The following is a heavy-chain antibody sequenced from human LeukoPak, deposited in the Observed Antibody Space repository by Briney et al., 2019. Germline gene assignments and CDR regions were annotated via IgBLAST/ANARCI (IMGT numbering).Heavy chain of an antibody. CDR2: IIPIFGTA. CDR1: GGTFSSYA. J-gene: IGHJ5*02. Sequence: ASVKVSCKASGGTFSSYAISWVRQAPGQGLEWMGGIIPIFGTANYAQKFQGRVTITADESTSTAYMELSSLRSEGTAVYYCARDVVYYGSGSPNWFDPWGQGTLVTVSS. CDR3: ARDVVYYGSGSPNWFDP. V-gene: IGHV1-69*01. D-gene: IGHD3-10*01.